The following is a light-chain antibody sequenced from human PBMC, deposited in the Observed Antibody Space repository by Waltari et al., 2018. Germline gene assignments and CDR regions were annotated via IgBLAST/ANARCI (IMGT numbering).Light chain of an antibody. Sequence: SALTQPASVSGSPRQSIPFSCTGPSSYAGFYNLVSWYQQPPGKVPKPMIFEVTKRPSGVSNRFSGSKSGNTASLTISGLQAEDEADYYCCSYAGSSTQVVFGGGTKLTVL. CDR2: EVT. V-gene: IGLV2-23*02. CDR1: SSYAGFYNL. J-gene: IGLJ2*01. CDR3: CSYAGSSTQVV.